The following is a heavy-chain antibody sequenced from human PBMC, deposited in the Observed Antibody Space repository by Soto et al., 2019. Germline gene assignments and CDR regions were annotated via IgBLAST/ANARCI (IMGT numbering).Heavy chain of an antibody. CDR3: ARDYGSGSYYRKGPDAFDI. J-gene: IGHJ3*02. Sequence: SETLSLTCSVSGGSISSGGYYWSWIRQHPGKGLEWIGYIYYSGSTYYNPSLKSRVTISVDTSKNRFSLKLSSVTAADTAVYYCARDYGSGSYYRKGPDAFDIWGQGTMVTVSS. V-gene: IGHV4-31*03. CDR2: IYYSGST. D-gene: IGHD3-10*01. CDR1: GGSISSGGYY.